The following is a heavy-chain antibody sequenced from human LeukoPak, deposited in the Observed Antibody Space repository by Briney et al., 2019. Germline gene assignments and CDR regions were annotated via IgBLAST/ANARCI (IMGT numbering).Heavy chain of an antibody. Sequence: GASVTASFKASGGTFNTYPISWVRQAPGQGVEWMGGIIPVFGTANYPQKFHGRITITADESTNTAYMELSSLRSDDTAVYYCARGEPLRQNYYDGSSWDCQYWGQGTLVTVSS. CDR1: GGTFNTYP. V-gene: IGHV1-69*01. CDR3: ARGEPLRQNYYDGSSWDCQY. D-gene: IGHD3-22*01. J-gene: IGHJ1*01. CDR2: IIPVFGTA.